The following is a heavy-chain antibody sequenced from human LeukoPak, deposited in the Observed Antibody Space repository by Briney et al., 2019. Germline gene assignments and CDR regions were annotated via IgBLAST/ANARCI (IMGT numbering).Heavy chain of an antibody. CDR2: ISAYNGNT. Sequence: ASVKVACKASGYTFTSYGISWVRQAPGQGLEWMGWISAYNGNTNYAKKLQGRVTMTTDTSTSTAYMELRSLRSDDTAVYYCARDRITSPSGWFDPWGQGTLVTVSS. D-gene: IGHD3-10*01. CDR1: GYTFTSYG. J-gene: IGHJ5*02. CDR3: ARDRITSPSGWFDP. V-gene: IGHV1-18*01.